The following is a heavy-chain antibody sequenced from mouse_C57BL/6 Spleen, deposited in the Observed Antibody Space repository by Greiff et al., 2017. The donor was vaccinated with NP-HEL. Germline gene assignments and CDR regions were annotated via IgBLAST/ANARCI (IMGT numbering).Heavy chain of an antibody. D-gene: IGHD4-1*01. CDR2: ISSGGDYT. CDR3: TITGTYYYAMDY. Sequence: DVKLVESGEGLVKPGGSLKLSCAASGFTFSSYAMSWVRQTPEKRLEWVAYISSGGDYTYYADTVKGRFTISRDNARNTLYLQMSSLKSEDTAMYYCTITGTYYYAMDYWGQGTSVTVAS. J-gene: IGHJ4*01. CDR1: GFTFSSYA. V-gene: IGHV5-9-1*02.